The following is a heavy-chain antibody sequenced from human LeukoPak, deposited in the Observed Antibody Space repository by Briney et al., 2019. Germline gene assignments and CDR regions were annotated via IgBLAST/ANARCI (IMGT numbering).Heavy chain of an antibody. CDR2: FYTSGST. D-gene: IGHD5-18*01. CDR1: GGSISSYY. J-gene: IGHJ6*03. V-gene: IGHV4-4*07. Sequence: PSETLSLTCTVSGGSISSYYWSWIRQPAGKGLEWIGRFYTSGSTNYNPSLKSRVTISVDKSKNQFSLKLSSVTAADTAVYYCARADTAMVPGSYYYYMDVWGKGTTVTVSS. CDR3: ARADTAMVPGSYYYYMDV.